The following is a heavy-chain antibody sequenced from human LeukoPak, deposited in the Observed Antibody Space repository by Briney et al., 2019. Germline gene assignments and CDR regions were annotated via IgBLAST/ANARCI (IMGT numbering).Heavy chain of an antibody. CDR2: ISAYNGNT. CDR1: GYTFTSYG. Sequence: GASVKVSCKASGYTFTSYGISWVRQAPGQGLEWMGWISAYNGNTNYAQKLQGRVTMTTDTSTSTAYMELRSLRSDDTAVYYCARVRERIAVAGTPYFDYWGQGTLVTVSS. V-gene: IGHV1-18*01. D-gene: IGHD6-19*01. CDR3: ARVRERIAVAGTPYFDY. J-gene: IGHJ4*02.